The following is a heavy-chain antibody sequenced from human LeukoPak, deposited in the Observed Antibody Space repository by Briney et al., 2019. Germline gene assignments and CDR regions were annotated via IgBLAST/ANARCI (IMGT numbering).Heavy chain of an antibody. D-gene: IGHD6-19*01. CDR2: IYYSGST. CDR1: GVSISSYY. CDR3: ARETGVAGFFDY. V-gene: IGHV4-59*01. J-gene: IGHJ4*02. Sequence: SETLSLTCTVSGVSISSYYWSWIRQPPGKGLEWIGYIYYSGSTNYNPSLKSRVTISVDTSKNQFSLKLSSVTAADTAVYYCARETGVAGFFDYWGQGTLVTVSS.